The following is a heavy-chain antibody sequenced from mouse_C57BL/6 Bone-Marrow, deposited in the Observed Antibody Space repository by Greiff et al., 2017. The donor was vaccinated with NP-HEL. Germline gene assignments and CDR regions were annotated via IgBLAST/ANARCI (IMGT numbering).Heavy chain of an antibody. V-gene: IGHV1-63*01. CDR1: GYTFTNYW. D-gene: IGHD2-1*01. CDR2: IYPGGGYT. CDR3: AIIYPDYAMDY. J-gene: IGHJ4*01. Sequence: QVQLKQSGAELVRPGTSVKMSCKASGYTFTNYWIGWAKQRPGHGLEWIGDIYPGGGYTNYNEKFKGKATLTADKSSSTAYMQFSSLTSEDSAIYYCAIIYPDYAMDYWGQGTSVTVSS.